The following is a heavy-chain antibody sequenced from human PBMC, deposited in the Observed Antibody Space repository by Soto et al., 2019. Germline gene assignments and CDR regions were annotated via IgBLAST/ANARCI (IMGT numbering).Heavy chain of an antibody. D-gene: IGHD3-10*01. J-gene: IGHJ4*02. Sequence: SVKVSCKASGGTFSSYAISWVRQAPGQGLEWMGGIIPIFGTANYAQKFQGRVTMTADKSTSTAYMELRSLRSEDTAFYYCATSYGSGYRAFDYWGQGALVTVSS. CDR2: IIPIFGTA. CDR1: GGTFSSYA. CDR3: ATSYGSGYRAFDY. V-gene: IGHV1-69*06.